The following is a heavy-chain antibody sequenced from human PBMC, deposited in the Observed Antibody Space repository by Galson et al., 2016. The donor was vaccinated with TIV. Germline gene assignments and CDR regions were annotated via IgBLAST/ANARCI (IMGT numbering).Heavy chain of an antibody. CDR2: IVPILGMT. Sequence: SVKVSCKASGGTFHKYTISWVRQAPGQGLEWMRRIVPILGMTNYAEKFQGRVTITADRSTSTAYMELSSLRSEDTAVYYSHVVLTSGDSYGLDVWGQGTTVTVSS. J-gene: IGHJ6*02. CDR3: HVVLTSGDSYGLDV. D-gene: IGHD3-22*01. V-gene: IGHV1-69*02. CDR1: GGTFHKYT.